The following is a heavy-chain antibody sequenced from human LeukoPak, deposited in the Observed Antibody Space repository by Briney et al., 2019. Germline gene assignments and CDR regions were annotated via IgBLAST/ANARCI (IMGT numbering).Heavy chain of an antibody. Sequence: AGGSLRLSCAVSGFSVSNNYMNWVRQAPGKGLEWVSLIYSRGGTSYADSVKGRFTISSDSSKNTLFLQMNSLRVEDTAVYYCARDPPGIAASGTYYWGQGTLVTVSS. CDR2: IYSRGGT. V-gene: IGHV3-53*01. J-gene: IGHJ4*02. CDR1: GFSVSNNY. D-gene: IGHD6-13*01. CDR3: ARDPPGIAASGTYY.